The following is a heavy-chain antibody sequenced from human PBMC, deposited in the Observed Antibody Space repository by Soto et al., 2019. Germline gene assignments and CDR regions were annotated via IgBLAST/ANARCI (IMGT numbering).Heavy chain of an antibody. Sequence: QVQLVQAGAEVRKPGSSVKVSCKASGYRFTGYYLHWVRQAPGLGLAWMGWINPNTGGTNYAQKFQGWVTITPDTPISTTYMELSSLKSDDTAVYYCARDPRATQQQLAWFFNLWGRGTLVSVSS. V-gene: IGHV1-2*04. CDR1: GYRFTGYY. CDR2: INPNTGGT. D-gene: IGHD6-13*01. CDR3: ARDPRATQQQLAWFFNL. J-gene: IGHJ2*01.